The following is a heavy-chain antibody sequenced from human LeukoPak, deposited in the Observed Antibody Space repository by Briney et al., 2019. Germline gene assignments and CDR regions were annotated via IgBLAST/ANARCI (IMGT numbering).Heavy chain of an antibody. CDR3: ARDRATLIDC. CDR1: GGSISSYY. Sequence: SETLSLTCTVSGGSISSYYWSWIRQPPGKGLEWIGYIYYSGSTNYNPSLKSRVTISVDTSKNQFSLKLSSVTAADTAVYYCARDRATLIDCCRQGTLVTDSS. D-gene: IGHD2-15*01. V-gene: IGHV4-59*01. CDR2: IYYSGST. J-gene: IGHJ4*02.